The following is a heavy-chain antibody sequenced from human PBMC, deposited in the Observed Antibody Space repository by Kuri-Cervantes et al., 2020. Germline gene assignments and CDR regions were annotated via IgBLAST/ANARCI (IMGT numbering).Heavy chain of an antibody. CDR1: GFTFSSYS. D-gene: IGHD6-19*01. CDR3: ARGGLAVPGPQQANFDY. V-gene: IGHV3-21*04. Sequence: GSLKISCAASGFTFSSYSMNWVRQAPGKGLEWVSSISSTSSHIYYADSVKGRFTISRDNAKNSLYLQMNSLRAEDTAVYYCARGGLAVPGPQQANFDYWGQGTLVTVSS. CDR2: ISSTSSHI. J-gene: IGHJ4*02.